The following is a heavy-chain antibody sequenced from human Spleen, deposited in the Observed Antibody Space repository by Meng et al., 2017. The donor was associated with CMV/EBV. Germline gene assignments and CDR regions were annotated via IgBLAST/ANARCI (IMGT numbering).Heavy chain of an antibody. D-gene: IGHD2-2*01. CDR2: INPSGGGT. CDR1: GYTFTSYY. V-gene: IGHV1-46*01. Sequence: ASVKVSCKASGYTFTSYYMHWVRQAPGQGLEWMGIINPSGGGTTYAQKFQGRVTLTRDTSTNTVYMELSGLRSEDTAVYYCARDWGYCSTTSCYPRFYFAYWGQGALVTVSS. CDR3: ARDWGYCSTTSCYPRFYFAY. J-gene: IGHJ4*02.